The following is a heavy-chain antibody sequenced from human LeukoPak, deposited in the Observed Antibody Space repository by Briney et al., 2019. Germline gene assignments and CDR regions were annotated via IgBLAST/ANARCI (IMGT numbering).Heavy chain of an antibody. CDR3: AKESWDGSLKGAFDI. Sequence: PGGSLRLSCAASGFTFSSYGTHWVRQAPGKGLEWVAVISYDGGKTYYADSVKGRFTLSRDNSQKTLDLQMSSLRAEDTAVYYCAKESWDGSLKGAFDIWGQGTMVTVSS. D-gene: IGHD1-26*01. V-gene: IGHV3-30*18. J-gene: IGHJ3*02. CDR1: GFTFSSYG. CDR2: ISYDGGKT.